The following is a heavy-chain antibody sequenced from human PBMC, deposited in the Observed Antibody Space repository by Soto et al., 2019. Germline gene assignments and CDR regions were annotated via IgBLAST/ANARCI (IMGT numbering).Heavy chain of an antibody. CDR3: ARQGDSDAFDI. CDR1: GGSISSYY. D-gene: IGHD2-21*02. CDR2: IYYSGST. Sequence: SETLSLTCTVSGGSISSYYWSWIRQPPGKGLEWIGYIYYSGSTNYNPSLKSRVTISVDTSKNQFSLKLGSVTAADTAVYYCARQGDSDAFDIWGQGTMVTVSS. J-gene: IGHJ3*02. V-gene: IGHV4-59*08.